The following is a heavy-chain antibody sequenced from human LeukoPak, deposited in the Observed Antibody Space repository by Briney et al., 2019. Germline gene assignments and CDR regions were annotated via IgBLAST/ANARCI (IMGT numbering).Heavy chain of an antibody. CDR3: AKGPATYYYYYYMDV. J-gene: IGHJ6*03. D-gene: IGHD2-15*01. V-gene: IGHV3-23*01. CDR2: IGGTGVRT. CDR1: GFTFSSYA. Sequence: GGSLRLSCASSGFTFSSYAMSWVRQAPGKGLEWVSTIGGTGVRTYYADSVKGRFTISRDNSKNTLYLQMNSLRAEDTAVYYCAKGPATYYYYYYMDVWGKGTTVTVSS.